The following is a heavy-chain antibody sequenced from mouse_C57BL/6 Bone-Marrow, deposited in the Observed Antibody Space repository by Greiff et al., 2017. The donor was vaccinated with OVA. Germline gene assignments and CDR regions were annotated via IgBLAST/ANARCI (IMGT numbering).Heavy chain of an antibody. CDR3: APIYYDYDVGFAY. CDR1: GYAFSSSW. D-gene: IGHD2-4*01. CDR2: IYPGDGDT. V-gene: IGHV1-82*01. Sequence: VQLQQSGPELVKPGASVKISCKASGYAFSSSWMNWVKQRPGKGLEWIGRIYPGDGDTNYNGKFKGKATLTADKSSSTAYMQLSSLTSEDSAVYFCAPIYYDYDVGFAYWGQGTLVTVSA. J-gene: IGHJ3*01.